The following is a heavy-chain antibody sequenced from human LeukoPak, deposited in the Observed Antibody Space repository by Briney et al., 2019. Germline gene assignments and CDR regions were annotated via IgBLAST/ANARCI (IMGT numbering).Heavy chain of an antibody. CDR2: ISNNRGTT. Sequence: PGGSLRLYCAASGFSSRTYAMSWVRQAPGKGLEWVSGISNNRGTTYYADSVKGRFTISRDTSKNTLYLQMNSLRAEDTAVYYCAKTWTVTHFDSWGQGTLVTVSS. CDR1: GFSSRTYA. V-gene: IGHV3-23*01. D-gene: IGHD4-11*01. J-gene: IGHJ4*02. CDR3: AKTWTVTHFDS.